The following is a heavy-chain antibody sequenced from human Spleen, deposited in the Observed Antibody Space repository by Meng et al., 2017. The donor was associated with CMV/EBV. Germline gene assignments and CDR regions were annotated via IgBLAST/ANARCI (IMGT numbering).Heavy chain of an antibody. CDR1: EYTFTTYW. CDR2: IYPGDSDT. V-gene: IGHV5-51*01. D-gene: IGHD6-19*01. J-gene: IGHJ4*02. CDR3: ASSSFGAGRHFDY. Sequence: KVSCKGSEYTFTTYWIGWVRQMPGKGLEWMGIIYPGDSDTKYSPSFQGQVIVSADKSISTAYLQWSSLKASDTGMYYCASSSFGAGRHFDYWGQGTLVTVSS.